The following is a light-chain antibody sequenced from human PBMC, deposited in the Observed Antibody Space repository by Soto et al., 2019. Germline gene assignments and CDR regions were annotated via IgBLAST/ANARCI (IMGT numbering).Light chain of an antibody. CDR1: SSDVGSYNL. Sequence: QSALTQPASVSGSPGQSITISCTGTSSDVGSYNLVSWYQQHPGKAPKLMIYDGSKRPSGVSHRFSGSKSGNTASLTISGLQDEDEADYYCCSYAGSSTVVFGGGTKLTVL. J-gene: IGLJ2*01. V-gene: IGLV2-23*01. CDR3: CSYAGSSTVV. CDR2: DGS.